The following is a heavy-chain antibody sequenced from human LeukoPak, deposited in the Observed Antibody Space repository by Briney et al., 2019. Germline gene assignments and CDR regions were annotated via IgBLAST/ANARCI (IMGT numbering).Heavy chain of an antibody. Sequence: PPETLSLTCSVSGGSISGYYWSWIRQPPGKGLEWIAYIHYSGSPNYNSPLKSRVTMSVDTSKNQFSLNLNSVTAADTAVYYCARAPSNDYVWGSYRPRHDAFDIWGQGTMVTVSS. V-gene: IGHV4-59*12. CDR3: ARAPSNDYVWGSYRPRHDAFDI. CDR2: IHYSGSP. J-gene: IGHJ3*02. CDR1: GGSISGYY. D-gene: IGHD3-16*02.